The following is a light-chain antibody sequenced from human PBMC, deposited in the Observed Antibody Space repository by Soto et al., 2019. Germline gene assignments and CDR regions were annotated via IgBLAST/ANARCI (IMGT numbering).Light chain of an antibody. CDR2: GAS. J-gene: IGKJ1*01. Sequence: EVVLTQSPGTLSLSPGERATLSCRASQSVSSTYVAWYQHIPGQTPRLLIYGASNRATGIPARFSGSGSGTDFSLTISRLEPEDFAVYYCQQHGSSPWMFGQGTRVEIK. CDR1: QSVSSTY. V-gene: IGKV3-20*01. CDR3: QQHGSSPWM.